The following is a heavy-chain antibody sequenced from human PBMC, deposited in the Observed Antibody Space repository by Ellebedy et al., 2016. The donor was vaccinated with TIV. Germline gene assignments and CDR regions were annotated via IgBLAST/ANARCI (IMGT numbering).Heavy chain of an antibody. J-gene: IGHJ4*02. CDR1: GGSMNNNC. CDR3: ARDYWGSLDY. CDR2: VCHSGSP. Sequence: SETLSLTXTVSGGSMNNNCWSWIRQPPGKGLEWVGYVCHSGSPNNNPSLTSRLTMSLDTSKNQFSLKLSSVTAADTAIYYCARDYWGSLDYWGQGILVTVSS. V-gene: IGHV4-59*01. D-gene: IGHD2-21*01.